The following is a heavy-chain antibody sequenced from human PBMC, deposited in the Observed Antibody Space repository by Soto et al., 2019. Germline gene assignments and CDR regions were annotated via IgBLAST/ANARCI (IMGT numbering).Heavy chain of an antibody. J-gene: IGHJ5*02. CDR1: GGSISSGGYY. D-gene: IGHD1-7*01. Sequence: TSETLSLTCTVSGGSISSGGYYWSWIRQHPGKGLEWIGYIYYSGSTYYNPSLKSRVTISVDTSKNQFSLKLSSVTAADTAVYYCARNYWNSINWFDPWGQGTLVTVSS. V-gene: IGHV4-31*03. CDR3: ARNYWNSINWFDP. CDR2: IYYSGST.